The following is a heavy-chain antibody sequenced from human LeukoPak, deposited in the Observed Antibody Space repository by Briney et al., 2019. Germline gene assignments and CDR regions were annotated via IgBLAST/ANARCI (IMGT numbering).Heavy chain of an antibody. V-gene: IGHV4-34*01. CDR1: GESFSGYY. CDR3: ARDNRSYYYYYMDV. CDR2: INHSGST. J-gene: IGHJ6*03. Sequence: PSETLSLTCAIYGESFSGYYWSWIRQPPGKGLEWIGEINHSGSTNYNPSLKSRVTISVDTSKNQFSLKLSSVTAADTAVYYCARDNRSYYYYYMDVWGKGTTVTISS.